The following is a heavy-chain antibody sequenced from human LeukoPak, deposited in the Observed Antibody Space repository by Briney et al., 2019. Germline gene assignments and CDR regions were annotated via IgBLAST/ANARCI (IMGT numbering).Heavy chain of an antibody. CDR1: GFIFSSYA. V-gene: IGHV3-48*01. CDR2: ISSSSSTI. J-gene: IGHJ4*02. Sequence: GGSLRLSCAASGFIFSSYAMSWVRQAPGKGLEWVSYISSSSSTIYYADSVKGRFTISRDNAKNSLYLQMNSLRAEDTAVYYCARGSYYDSSDENDYWGQGTLVTVSS. D-gene: IGHD3-22*01. CDR3: ARGSYYDSSDENDY.